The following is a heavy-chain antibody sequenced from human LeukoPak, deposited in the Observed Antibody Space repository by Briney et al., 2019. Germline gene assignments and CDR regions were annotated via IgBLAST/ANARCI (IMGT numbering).Heavy chain of an antibody. V-gene: IGHV1-18*01. CDR2: ISAYNGDT. CDR1: GYTLSYYG. CDR3: AREGVAIGTYHYYGMDV. D-gene: IGHD5-12*01. J-gene: IGHJ6*02. Sequence: ASVKVSCKASGYTLSYYGVTWVRQAPGQGLEWMGWISAYNGDTNYAEEFQGRVTLTTDTSTSTAYMELRRLKSDDTAAYYCAREGVAIGTYHYYGMDVWGQGTTVTVSS.